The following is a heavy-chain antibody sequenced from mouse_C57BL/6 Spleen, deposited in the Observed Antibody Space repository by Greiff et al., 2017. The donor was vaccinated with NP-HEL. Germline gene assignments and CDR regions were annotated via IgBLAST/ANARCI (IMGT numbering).Heavy chain of an antibody. Sequence: VQLQQSGAELARPGASVKLSCKASGYTFTSYGISWVKQRTGQGLEWIGEIYPRSGNTYYNEKFKGKATLTADKSSSTAYMELRSLTSEDSAVYFCARAYYDYSYTDYWGQGTTLTVSS. CDR3: ARAYYDYSYTDY. V-gene: IGHV1-81*01. J-gene: IGHJ2*01. CDR1: GYTFTSYG. CDR2: IYPRSGNT. D-gene: IGHD2-4*01.